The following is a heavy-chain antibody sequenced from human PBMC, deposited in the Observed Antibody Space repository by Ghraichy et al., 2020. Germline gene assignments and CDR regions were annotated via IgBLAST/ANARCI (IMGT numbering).Heavy chain of an antibody. J-gene: IGHJ4*02. CDR1: GFSFGAYN. Sequence: GGSLRLSCATSGFSFGAYNMHWVRQSPGKGLEWVAFIRYDGTNRQFGDSVKGRFTISRDNFNNTLYLEMNSLRPDDTAVYYCTKGPGAAWNPEFFDSWGQGSLVTVSS. CDR2: IRYDGTNR. CDR3: TKGPGAAWNPEFFDS. V-gene: IGHV3-30*02. D-gene: IGHD1-1*01.